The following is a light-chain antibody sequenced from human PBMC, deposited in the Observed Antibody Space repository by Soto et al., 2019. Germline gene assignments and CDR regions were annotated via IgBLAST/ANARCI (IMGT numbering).Light chain of an antibody. CDR2: WAS. J-gene: IGKJ1*01. CDR3: QQYYSPPPWT. V-gene: IGKV4-1*01. CDR1: QSVLYSSNNKNY. Sequence: DIVMTQSPDSLAVSLGERATINCKSSQSVLYSSNNKNYLAWYQQKPGQPPKLLIYWASTRESGVPDRFSGSGSGTDFTLTISSLPAEDVAVYYCQQYYSPPPWTFGQGTKVEIK.